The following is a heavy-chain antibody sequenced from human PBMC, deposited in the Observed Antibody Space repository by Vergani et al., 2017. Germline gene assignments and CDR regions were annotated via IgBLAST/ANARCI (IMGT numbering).Heavy chain of an antibody. J-gene: IGHJ3*02. CDR2: INTNTGNP. D-gene: IGHD4-17*01. Sequence: QVQLVQSGAEVKKPGSSVKVSCKASGGTFSSYAISWVRQAPGQGLEWMGWINTNTGNPTYAQGFTGRFVFSLDTSVSTAYLQISSLKAEDTAVYYCAREDYGDSPGGAFDIWGQGTMVTVSS. V-gene: IGHV7-4-1*02. CDR1: GGTFSSYA. CDR3: AREDYGDSPGGAFDI.